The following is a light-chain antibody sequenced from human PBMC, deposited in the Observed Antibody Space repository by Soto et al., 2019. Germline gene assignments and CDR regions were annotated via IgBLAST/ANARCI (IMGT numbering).Light chain of an antibody. J-gene: IGLJ1*01. V-gene: IGLV2-8*01. Sequence: QSALTQPPSASGSPGQSVTISCTGTSSDVGGYKFASWYQQHPGKAPKLLIYEVTQRPSGVPDRFSGSKSGNTASLTVSGLQAEDDADYYCSSYAGSNMGVFGTGTKLTVL. CDR2: EVT. CDR1: SSDVGGYKF. CDR3: SSYAGSNMGV.